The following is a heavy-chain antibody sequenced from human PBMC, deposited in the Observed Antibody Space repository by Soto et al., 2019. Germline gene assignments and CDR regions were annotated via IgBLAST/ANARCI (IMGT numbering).Heavy chain of an antibody. D-gene: IGHD5-12*01. V-gene: IGHV1-18*04. Sequence: QVQLVQSGAEVKKPGASVKVSCKASGYTFTSYGISWVRQAPGQGLEWMGWISAYNGNTNYAQKLQGRVNMPTDTSTSTGYMERRSLRSDDKSVYCCARDQGYSGYVKGYGMYVWGQGTTVTVS. CDR2: ISAYNGNT. CDR3: ARDQGYSGYVKGYGMYV. CDR1: GYTFTSYG. J-gene: IGHJ6*02.